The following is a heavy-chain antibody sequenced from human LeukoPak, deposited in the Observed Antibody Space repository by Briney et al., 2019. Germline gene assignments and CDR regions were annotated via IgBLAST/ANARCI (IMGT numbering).Heavy chain of an antibody. Sequence: GGSLRLSCAASGFTFSSYAMSWVRQAPGKGLEWVSAISGSGGSTYYADSVKGRFTISRDNSKNTLYLQMNSLRAEDTAVYYCAKSAGFGVVIWSEDAFDIWGQGTMVTVSS. V-gene: IGHV3-23*01. CDR1: GFTFSSYA. D-gene: IGHD3-3*01. CDR3: AKSAGFGVVIWSEDAFDI. CDR2: ISGSGGST. J-gene: IGHJ3*02.